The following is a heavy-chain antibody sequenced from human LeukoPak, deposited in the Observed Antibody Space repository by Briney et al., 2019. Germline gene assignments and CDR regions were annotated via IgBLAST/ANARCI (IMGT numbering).Heavy chain of an antibody. CDR1: GFTFGDYA. CDR3: TRVWLQYFDY. CDR2: IRSKAYGGTT. D-gene: IGHD5-24*01. Sequence: GGSLRLSCTASGFTFGDYAMSWVRQAPGKGLEWVGFIRSKAYGGTTEYAASVKGRFTISRDDSKSIAYLQMNSLKTDDTAVYYCTRVWLQYFDYWGQGTLITASS. V-gene: IGHV3-49*04. J-gene: IGHJ4*02.